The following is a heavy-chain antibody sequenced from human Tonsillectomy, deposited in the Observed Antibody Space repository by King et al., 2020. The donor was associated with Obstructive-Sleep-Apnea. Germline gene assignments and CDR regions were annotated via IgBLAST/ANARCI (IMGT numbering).Heavy chain of an antibody. Sequence: QLQESGPGLVKPSETLSLTCTVSGGSISSSSYYWGWIRQPPGKGLEWIGSIYYSGSTYYNPSLKSRVTISVDTSKNQFSLKLSSVTAADTAVYYCARDRVPADKLTGGYYFDYWGQGTLVTVSS. D-gene: IGHD7-27*01. J-gene: IGHJ4*02. CDR2: IYYSGST. V-gene: IGHV4-39*07. CDR3: ARDRVPADKLTGGYYFDY. CDR1: GGSISSSSYY.